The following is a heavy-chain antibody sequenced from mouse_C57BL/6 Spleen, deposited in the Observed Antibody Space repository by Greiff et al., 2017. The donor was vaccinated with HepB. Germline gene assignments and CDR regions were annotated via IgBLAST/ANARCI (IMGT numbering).Heavy chain of an antibody. J-gene: IGHJ3*01. D-gene: IGHD2-4*01. Sequence: VQLQQSGAELVRPGSSVKLSCKASGYTFTSYWMDWVKQRPGQGLEWIGNIYPYDSETHYNQKFKDKATLTVDKSSSTAYMQLSSLTSEDSAVYYCARSYDYDGLAYWGQGTLVTVSA. CDR1: GYTFTSYW. CDR3: ARSYDYDGLAY. CDR2: IYPYDSET. V-gene: IGHV1-61*01.